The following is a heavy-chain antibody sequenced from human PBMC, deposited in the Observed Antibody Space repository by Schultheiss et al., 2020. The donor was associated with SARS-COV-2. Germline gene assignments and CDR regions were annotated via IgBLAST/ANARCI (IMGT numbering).Heavy chain of an antibody. CDR2: IWYDGSNK. CDR1: GFTFSSYG. Sequence: GGSLRLSCEASGFTFSSYGMHWVRQAPGQGLEWLALIWYDGSNKYYADSVKGRFTISRDNSKNTLYLQMNSLRAEDTAVYYCARDSRYWDGGPDAFDIWGQGTMVTVSS. V-gene: IGHV3-33*01. D-gene: IGHD4-23*01. J-gene: IGHJ3*02. CDR3: ARDSRYWDGGPDAFDI.